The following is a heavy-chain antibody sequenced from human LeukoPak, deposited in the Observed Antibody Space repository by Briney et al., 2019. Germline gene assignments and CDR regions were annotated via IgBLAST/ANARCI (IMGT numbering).Heavy chain of an antibody. CDR2: ISSSSSYI. D-gene: IGHD2-8*02. CDR3: ARDLGVYSWCDY. Sequence: KAGGSLRLSCAASGFTFSSYSMNWVRQAPGKGLEWVSSISSSSSYIYYADSVKGRFTISRDNSKNTLYLQMNSLRAEDTAVYYCARDLGVYSWCDYWGQGTLVTVSS. V-gene: IGHV3-21*01. J-gene: IGHJ4*02. CDR1: GFTFSSYS.